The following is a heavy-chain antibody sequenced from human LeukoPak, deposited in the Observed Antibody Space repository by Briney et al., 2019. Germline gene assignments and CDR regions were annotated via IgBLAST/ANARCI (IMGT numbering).Heavy chain of an antibody. CDR3: ARGYFMATTNLNFDY. CDR2: IIPIFGTA. Sequence: GASVKVSCKASGGMFSSYAISWVRQVPGQGLEWMGGIIPIFGTANYAQKFQGRVTINADDSTSTAYMELSSLRSEDTAVYYCARGYFMATTNLNFDYWGQGTLVTVSS. V-gene: IGHV1-69*13. D-gene: IGHD5-12*01. J-gene: IGHJ4*02. CDR1: GGMFSSYA.